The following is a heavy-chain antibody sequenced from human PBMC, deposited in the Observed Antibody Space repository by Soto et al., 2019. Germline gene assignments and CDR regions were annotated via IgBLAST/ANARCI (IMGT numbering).Heavy chain of an antibody. CDR2: INPNSGGT. D-gene: IGHD3-10*01. V-gene: IGHV1-2*02. CDR3: ARCITMVRGVITPPGY. Sequence: GASVKVSCKASGYTFTGYYMHWVRQAPGQGLEWMGWINPNSGGTNYAQKFQGRVTMTRDTSISTAYMELSRLRSDDTAVYYCARCITMVRGVITPPGYWGQGTLVTVSS. J-gene: IGHJ4*02. CDR1: GYTFTGYY.